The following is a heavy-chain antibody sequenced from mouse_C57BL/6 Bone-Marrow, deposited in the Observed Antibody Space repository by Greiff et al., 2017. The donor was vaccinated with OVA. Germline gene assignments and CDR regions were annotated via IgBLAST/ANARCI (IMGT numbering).Heavy chain of an antibody. CDR3: TREALDSLFDY. J-gene: IGHJ2*01. V-gene: IGHV1-15*01. CDR2: IDPETGGT. Sequence: QVQLQQSGAELVRPGASVTLSCKASGYTFTDYEMHWVKQTPVHGLEWIGAIDPETGGTAYNQKFKGKAILTADKSSSTAYMELRSLTSEDSAVYYCTREALDSLFDYWGQGTTLTVSS. CDR1: GYTFTDYE. D-gene: IGHD2-13*01.